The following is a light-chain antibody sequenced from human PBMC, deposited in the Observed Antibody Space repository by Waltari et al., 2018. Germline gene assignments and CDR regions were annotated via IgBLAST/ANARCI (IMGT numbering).Light chain of an antibody. CDR1: SSDVGAYKY. V-gene: IGLV2-14*03. J-gene: IGLJ3*02. CDR3: SSYTTSRTWV. Sequence: QSALTQPAPVSGSPGQSITISCLGSSSDVGAYKYVSWFQQHPGKAPKLIIYDASTRPSGTSDRFSGSKSGNTASLTISGLQAEDEADYYCSSYTTSRTWVFGGGTKLTVL. CDR2: DAS.